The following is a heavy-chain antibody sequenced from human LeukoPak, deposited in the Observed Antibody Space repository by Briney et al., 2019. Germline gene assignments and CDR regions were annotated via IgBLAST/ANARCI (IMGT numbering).Heavy chain of an antibody. CDR2: MNPNSGNT. J-gene: IGHJ6*03. V-gene: IGHV1-8*01. D-gene: IGHD4-23*01. CDR3: ARRWKGDPAPHPNYYYYYMDV. Sequence: GASVKVSCKASGYTFTSYDINWVRQATGQGLEWMGWMNPNSGNTGYAQKFQGRVTMTRNSSISTAYMELSSLRSEDTAVYYCARRWKGDPAPHPNYYYYYMDVWGKGTTVTISS. CDR1: GYTFTSYD.